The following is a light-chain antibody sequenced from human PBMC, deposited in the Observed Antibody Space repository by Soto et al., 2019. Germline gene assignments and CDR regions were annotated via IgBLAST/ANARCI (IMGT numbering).Light chain of an antibody. CDR3: QAWDSSSVV. J-gene: IGLJ2*01. Sequence: SYELTQPPSVSVSPGQTATITCSGDKLGDKYACWYQQKPGHSPVLVISQDSKRPSGIPERFSGSNSGNTATLTISGTQAMDEADYYCQAWDSSSVVFGGRTKLTVL. V-gene: IGLV3-1*01. CDR1: KLGDKY. CDR2: QDS.